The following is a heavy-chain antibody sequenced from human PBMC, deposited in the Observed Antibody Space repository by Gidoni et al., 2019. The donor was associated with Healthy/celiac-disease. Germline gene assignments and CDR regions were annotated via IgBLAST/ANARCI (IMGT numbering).Heavy chain of an antibody. D-gene: IGHD5-12*01. CDR3: AKDIGWLQFRGIDY. CDR2: ISWNSASV. CDR1: GFPFDDYA. Sequence: EVQLVESGGGLVQPGRSLRVSCAASGFPFDDYAMHWVRQAPGKGLEWVSGISWNSASVEYADSVKGRFTISRDNAKNSLYLQMNSLRVEDTALYYCAKDIGWLQFRGIDYWGQGTLVAVSS. V-gene: IGHV3-9*01. J-gene: IGHJ4*02.